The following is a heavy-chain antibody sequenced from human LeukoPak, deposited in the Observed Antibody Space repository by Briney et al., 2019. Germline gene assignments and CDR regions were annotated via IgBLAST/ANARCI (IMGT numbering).Heavy chain of an antibody. V-gene: IGHV3-15*01. J-gene: IGHJ4*02. CDR2: IKSKTDGGTT. D-gene: IGHD4-17*01. CDR3: TTDPHDYGDNDY. Sequence: GGSLRLSCAASGFTFNNAWMSWVRQAPGKGLEWVGRIKSKTDGGTTDYAAPVKGRFTISRDDSKSTLYLQMNSLKTEDTAVYYCTTDPHDYGDNDYWGQGTLVTVSS. CDR1: GFTFNNAW.